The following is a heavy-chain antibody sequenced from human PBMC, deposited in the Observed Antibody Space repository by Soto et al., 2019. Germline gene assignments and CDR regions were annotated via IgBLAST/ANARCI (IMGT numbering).Heavy chain of an antibody. V-gene: IGHV1-2*04. D-gene: IGHD2-15*01. J-gene: IGHJ4*02. Sequence: ASVKVSCKASGYTFTGYYMHWVRQAPGQGLEWMGWINPNSGGTNYAQKFQGWVTMTRDTSISTAYMELSRLRSDDTAVYYCARMGTYCSGGSCYSHFDYWGQGTLVTVSS. CDR3: ARMGTYCSGGSCYSHFDY. CDR2: INPNSGGT. CDR1: GYTFTGYY.